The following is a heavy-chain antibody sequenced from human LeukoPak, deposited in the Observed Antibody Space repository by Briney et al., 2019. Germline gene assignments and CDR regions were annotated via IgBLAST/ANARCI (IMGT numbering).Heavy chain of an antibody. V-gene: IGHV4-59*01. D-gene: IGHD4-17*01. CDR1: GDSISGYY. CDR3: ARSTTYGDLLFDY. Sequence: SETLSLTCTVSGDSISGYYWSWIRQPPGKELEWIGYIYDSGSTNYNPSLKSRVTISVDTSKNQFSLKLTSVAAADTAVYYCARSTTYGDLLFDYWGQGTLVTVSS. J-gene: IGHJ4*02. CDR2: IYDSGST.